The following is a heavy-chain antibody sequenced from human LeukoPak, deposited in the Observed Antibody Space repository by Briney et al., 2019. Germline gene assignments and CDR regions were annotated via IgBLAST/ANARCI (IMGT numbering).Heavy chain of an antibody. CDR2: ISGTGSST. CDR3: ARELRNDFWKVAWFDP. D-gene: IGHD3-3*01. CDR1: GFTFSTYN. V-gene: IGHV3-48*01. Sequence: QPGGSLRLSCAASGFTFSTYNMSWVRQAPGKGLEWVSSISGTGSSTYYTDSVKGRFTISRDNAKNSLYLQMNSLRAEDTAVYYCARELRNDFWKVAWFDPWGQGTLVTVSS. J-gene: IGHJ5*02.